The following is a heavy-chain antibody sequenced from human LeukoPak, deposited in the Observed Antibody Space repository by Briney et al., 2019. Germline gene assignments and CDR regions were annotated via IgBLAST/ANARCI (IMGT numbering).Heavy chain of an antibody. CDR1: VGSFGGYY. Sequence: SETLSLTCAIYVGSFGGYYWNWIRQSPRKGLEWIGEFNHSGSINYNPSLKSRVTLLVDTSKNQVSLKLHSMTAADTAVYYCARFPCSGDSCYSGIRAFDIWGQGTMVTVSS. D-gene: IGHD2-15*01. J-gene: IGHJ3*02. CDR3: ARFPCSGDSCYSGIRAFDI. CDR2: FNHSGSI. V-gene: IGHV4-34*01.